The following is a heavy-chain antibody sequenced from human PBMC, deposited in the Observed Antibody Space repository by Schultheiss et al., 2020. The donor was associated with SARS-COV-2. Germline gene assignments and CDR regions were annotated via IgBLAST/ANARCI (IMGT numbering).Heavy chain of an antibody. D-gene: IGHD3-10*01. V-gene: IGHV3-74*01. CDR3: ARDPMVRGVINAEYFQH. CDR1: GFTFSSYW. J-gene: IGHJ1*01. CDR2: INSDGSST. Sequence: GGSLRLSCAASGFTFSSYWMHWVRQAPGKGLVWVSRINSDGSSTSYADSVKGRFTISRDNAKNTLYLQMNSLRAEDTAVYYCARDPMVRGVINAEYFQHWGQGTLVTVSS.